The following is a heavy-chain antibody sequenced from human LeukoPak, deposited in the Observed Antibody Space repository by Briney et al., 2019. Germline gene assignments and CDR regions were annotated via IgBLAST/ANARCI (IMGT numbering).Heavy chain of an antibody. CDR3: ARGSAKYCSGGSCYLWRD. CDR1: GYTFTSYY. J-gene: IGHJ4*02. Sequence: GASVKVSCKASGYTFTSYYMHWVRQAPGQGLEWMGIINPSGGSTSYAQKFQGRVTMTRDMSTSTVYMELSSLRSEDTAVYYCARGSAKYCSGGSCYLWRDWGQGTLVTVSS. V-gene: IGHV1-46*01. D-gene: IGHD2-15*01. CDR2: INPSGGST.